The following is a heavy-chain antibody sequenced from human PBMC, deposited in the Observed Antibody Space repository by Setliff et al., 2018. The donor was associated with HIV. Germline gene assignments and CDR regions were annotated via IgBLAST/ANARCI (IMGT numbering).Heavy chain of an antibody. D-gene: IGHD2-21*01. CDR1: GNMFSSYV. J-gene: IGHJ4*02. CDR3: ARDVSAEMYSTRLDY. Sequence: SVKVSCKVSGNMFSSYVFSWVRQAPGQGLEWVGGIIPYLRSPNYAQKFQGRVTITADESTITVYMELSGLTSDDTAIYYCARDVSAEMYSTRLDYWGQGTLVTVSS. CDR2: IIPYLRSP. V-gene: IGHV1-69*13.